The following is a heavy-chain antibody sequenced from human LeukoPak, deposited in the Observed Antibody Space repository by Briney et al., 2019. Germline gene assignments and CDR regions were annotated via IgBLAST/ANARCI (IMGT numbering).Heavy chain of an antibody. J-gene: IGHJ4*02. CDR3: ARDLSESSSFGS. CDR1: GGSISNYY. Sequence: RTSETLSLTCTVSGGSISNYYWNWIRQPPGKGLEWIGYVSYSGSTNYNPSLKSRVTISLYTSKNQFSLILNSVTAADTAVYYCARDLSESSSFGSWGQGSLVTVSS. D-gene: IGHD6-6*01. CDR2: VSYSGST. V-gene: IGHV4-59*01.